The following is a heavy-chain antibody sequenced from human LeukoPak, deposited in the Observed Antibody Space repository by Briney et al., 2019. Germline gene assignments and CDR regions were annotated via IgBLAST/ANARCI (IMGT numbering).Heavy chain of an antibody. CDR2: INAGNGNT. V-gene: IGHV1-3*01. CDR3: ARAGGRSWFDP. CDR1: GYTFTSYA. Sequence: ASVKVSCKASGYTFTSYAMHWVRQAPGQRLEGMGWINAGNGNTKYSQEFQGRVTITRDTSASTAYMELSRLTSDDTAVYYCARAGGRSWFDPWGQGTLVTVSS. J-gene: IGHJ5*02.